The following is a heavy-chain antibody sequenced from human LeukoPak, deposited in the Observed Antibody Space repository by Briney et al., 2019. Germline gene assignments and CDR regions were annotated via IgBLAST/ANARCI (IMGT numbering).Heavy chain of an antibody. CDR2: IIPIFGTA. CDR3: ARVVGYYDSSGYYIDY. Sequence: GASVTVSCTASGGTFSSYAISWVRQAPGQGLEWMGGIIPIFGTANYAQKFQGRVTITADESTSTAYMELSSLRSEDTAVYYCARVVGYYDSSGYYIDYWGQGTLVTVSS. V-gene: IGHV1-69*13. CDR1: GGTFSSYA. J-gene: IGHJ4*02. D-gene: IGHD3-22*01.